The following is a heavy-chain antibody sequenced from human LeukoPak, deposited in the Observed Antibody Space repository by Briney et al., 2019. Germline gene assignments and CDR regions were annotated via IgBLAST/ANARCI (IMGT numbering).Heavy chain of an antibody. D-gene: IGHD2-2*01. CDR1: GFTFSSYA. J-gene: IGHJ4*02. V-gene: IGHV3-23*01. CDR2: ISGSGGST. CDR3: AKDPRPCSSTSCSPY. Sequence: GGSLRLSCAASGFTFSSYAMSWVRQAPGKGLEWVSAISGSGGSTYYADSVKGRFTISRDNSKNTLYLQMNSLRAEDTAVYYCAKDPRPCSSTSCSPYWGQGTLVTVSS.